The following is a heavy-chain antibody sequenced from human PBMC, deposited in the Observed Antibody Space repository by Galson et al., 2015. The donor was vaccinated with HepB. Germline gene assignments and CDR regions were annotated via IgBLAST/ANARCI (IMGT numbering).Heavy chain of an antibody. Sequence: QSGAEVKKPGESLKISCMGSGYSFTNYWIGWVRQMPGKGLEWMGIIFPGDSETRYSPSFQGQITISADKSISTAYLQWTSLKASDTAMYYCVRHPRRCSSTSCVFDPWGQGILVTVSS. D-gene: IGHD2-2*01. CDR3: VRHPRRCSSTSCVFDP. CDR1: GYSFTNYW. J-gene: IGHJ5*02. V-gene: IGHV5-51*01. CDR2: IFPGDSET.